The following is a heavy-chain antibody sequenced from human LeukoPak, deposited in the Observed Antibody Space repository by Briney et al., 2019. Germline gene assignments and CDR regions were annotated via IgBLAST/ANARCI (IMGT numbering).Heavy chain of an antibody. J-gene: IGHJ4*02. CDR3: ARDLSGRD. D-gene: IGHD1-26*01. CDR1: GFTFSSYA. Sequence: PGGSLRLSCAASGFTFSSYAMIWVRQAPGKGLEWVSAISGSGYYTYYADSVKGRFTISRDNSKNTLYLQMNSLRAEDTAVYYCARDLSGRDWGQGTLVTVSS. CDR2: ISGSGYYT. V-gene: IGHV3-23*01.